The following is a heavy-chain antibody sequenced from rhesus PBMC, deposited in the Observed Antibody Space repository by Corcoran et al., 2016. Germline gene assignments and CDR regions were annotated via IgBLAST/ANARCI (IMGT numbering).Heavy chain of an antibody. CDR2: IFGGSGST. V-gene: IGHV4-147*01. J-gene: IGHJ6*01. Sequence: QVQLPASGPGLVKPSENLYLTCAVSGGSLSRHYWSWIRPSPGKGLEGVGFIFGGSGSTSYNPSLKSRVTISTDTSKNQFSLKLSSVTAADTAVYYCARYNGGLDSWGQGVVVTVSS. CDR3: ARYNGGLDS. CDR1: GGSLSRHY. D-gene: IGHD1-44*01.